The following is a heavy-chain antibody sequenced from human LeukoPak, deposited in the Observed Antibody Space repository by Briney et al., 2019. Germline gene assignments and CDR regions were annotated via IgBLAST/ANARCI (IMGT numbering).Heavy chain of an antibody. V-gene: IGHV1-18*01. CDR2: ISSYNGNT. Sequence: ASVKVSCKAAGYTFTSYGISWVRQAPGQGLEWRGWISSYNGNTNYAQKLQGRVTMTTDTSTSTAYMELRSLRSDDTAVYYCARTPALLSAFDISGQGTMVTVSS. CDR1: GYTFTSYG. J-gene: IGHJ3*02. CDR3: ARTPALLSAFDI. D-gene: IGHD3-10*01.